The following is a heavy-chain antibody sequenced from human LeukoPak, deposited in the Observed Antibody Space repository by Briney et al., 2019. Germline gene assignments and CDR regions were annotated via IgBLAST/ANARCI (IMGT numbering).Heavy chain of an antibody. Sequence: GGSLRLSCAASGFTFSSYWMSWVRQAPGKGLEWVANIKQDGSEKYYVDSVKGRFTISRDNAKNSLYPQMNSLRAEDTAVYYCARVFLDSSGTFDYWGQGTLVTVSS. J-gene: IGHJ4*02. V-gene: IGHV3-7*01. D-gene: IGHD6-25*01. CDR3: ARVFLDSSGTFDY. CDR2: IKQDGSEK. CDR1: GFTFSSYW.